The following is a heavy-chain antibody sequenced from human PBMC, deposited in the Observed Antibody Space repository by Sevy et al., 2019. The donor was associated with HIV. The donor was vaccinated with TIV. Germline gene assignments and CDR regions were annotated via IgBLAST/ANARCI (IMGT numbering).Heavy chain of an antibody. V-gene: IGHV1-8*01. Sequence: ASVKVSCEAFGYTFTSYDINWVRQAPGQGLEWMGWMSPNTGATGFAQKFQGRVTLTRNKSITTAYMELSSLSYEDTAVYYCARGGSGDFWSYEYYYYAMDVWGQGTTVTVSS. J-gene: IGHJ6*02. D-gene: IGHD3-3*01. CDR3: ARGGSGDFWSYEYYYYAMDV. CDR2: MSPNTGAT. CDR1: GYTFTSYD.